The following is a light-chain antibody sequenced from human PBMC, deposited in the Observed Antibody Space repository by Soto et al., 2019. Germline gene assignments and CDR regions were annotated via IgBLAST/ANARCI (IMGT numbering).Light chain of an antibody. V-gene: IGKV1-5*03. J-gene: IGKJ1*01. CDR2: KAS. CDR1: QSISSW. CDR3: QQYNSYSWT. Sequence: DIQMTQSPSTLSASVGDRVTITCRASQSISSWLAWYQQKPGKAPKLLIYKASSLQSVVPSRFSGSGSGTEFTLTISILQPDDFATYYCQQYNSYSWTFGRGTKVEIK.